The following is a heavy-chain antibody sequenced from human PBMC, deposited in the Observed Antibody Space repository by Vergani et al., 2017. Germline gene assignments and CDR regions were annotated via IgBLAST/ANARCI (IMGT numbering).Heavy chain of an antibody. D-gene: IGHD5-18*01. CDR3: ASSGGIQFYYYGMDV. CDR2: ISYDGSNK. Sequence: QVQLVESGGGVVQPGRSLRLSCAASGFTFSSYGMHWVRQAPGKGLEWVAVISYDGSNKYYADSVKGRFTISRDNAKNSLYLQMNSLRAEDTAVYYCASSGGIQFYYYGMDVWGQGTTVTVSS. J-gene: IGHJ6*02. V-gene: IGHV3-30*03. CDR1: GFTFSSYG.